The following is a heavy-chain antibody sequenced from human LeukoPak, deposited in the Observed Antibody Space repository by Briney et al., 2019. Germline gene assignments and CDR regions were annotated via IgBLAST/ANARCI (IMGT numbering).Heavy chain of an antibody. D-gene: IGHD3-3*01. J-gene: IGHJ5*02. CDR2: IFYTGNS. CDR1: GGSISGYY. CDR3: ARVGNYDDWFDP. Sequence: SETLSLTCAVSGGSISGYYWSWIRQPPGKGLEWIGYIFYTGNSRYNPSLKSRVTISVETSKNQFSLKLTPVTAADTAVYYCARVGNYDDWFDPSGQGTLVTVSS. V-gene: IGHV4-59*01.